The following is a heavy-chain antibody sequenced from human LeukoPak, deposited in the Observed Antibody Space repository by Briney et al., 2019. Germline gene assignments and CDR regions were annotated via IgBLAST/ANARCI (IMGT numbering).Heavy chain of an antibody. Sequence: SETLSLTCTVSGGSISSFYWSWIRQPPGKGLEWIGYIYYSGSTNYNPSLKSRVTISVDTSKNQFSLKLSSVTAADTAVYYCARDRWFGELLPYYGMDVWGQGTTVTVSS. CDR1: GGSISSFY. J-gene: IGHJ6*02. D-gene: IGHD3-10*01. V-gene: IGHV4-59*01. CDR2: IYYSGST. CDR3: ARDRWFGELLPYYGMDV.